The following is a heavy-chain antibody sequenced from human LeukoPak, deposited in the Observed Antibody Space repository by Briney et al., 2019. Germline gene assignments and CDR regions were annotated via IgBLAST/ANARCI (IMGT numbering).Heavy chain of an antibody. CDR3: ARDIGRGRVDP. V-gene: IGHV4-34*01. J-gene: IGHJ5*02. D-gene: IGHD3-10*01. CDR2: INHSGST. Sequence: SETLSLTCAVYGGSFSGYYWSWIRQPPGKGLEWIGEINHSGSTNYNPSLKSRVTISVDTSKNQFSLKLSSVTAADTAVYYCARDIGRGRVDPWGQGTLVTVSS. CDR1: GGSFSGYY.